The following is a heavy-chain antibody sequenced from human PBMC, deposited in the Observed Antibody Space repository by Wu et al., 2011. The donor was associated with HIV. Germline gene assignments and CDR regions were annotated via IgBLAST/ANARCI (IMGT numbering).Heavy chain of an antibody. Sequence: QVQLVQSGAEVKKPGASVKVSCKASGYTFTSYDINWVRQATGQGLEWMGWMNPNSGNTGYAQKFQGRVTMTRNTSISTAYMELSSLRSEDTAIYYCAKQAGGRGGHGDSIYYYYMDVWGTGTTVIVSS. CDR3: AKQAGGRGGHGDSIYYYYMDV. CDR1: GYTFTSYD. CDR2: MNPNSGNT. D-gene: IGHD4-17*01. V-gene: IGHV1-8*02. J-gene: IGHJ6*03.